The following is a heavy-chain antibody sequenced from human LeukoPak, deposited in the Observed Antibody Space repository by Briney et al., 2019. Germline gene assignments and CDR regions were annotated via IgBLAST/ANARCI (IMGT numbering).Heavy chain of an antibody. Sequence: KSSETLSLTCTVSGGSISSSSYYWGWIRQPPGKGLEWIGSIYYSGSTYYNPSLKSRVTISVDTSKNQFSLKLSSVTAADTAVYYCARRAHSDDYVSRFDIWGQGTMVTVSS. J-gene: IGHJ3*02. D-gene: IGHD3-16*01. CDR1: GGSISSSSYY. V-gene: IGHV4-39*01. CDR2: IYYSGST. CDR3: ARRAHSDDYVSRFDI.